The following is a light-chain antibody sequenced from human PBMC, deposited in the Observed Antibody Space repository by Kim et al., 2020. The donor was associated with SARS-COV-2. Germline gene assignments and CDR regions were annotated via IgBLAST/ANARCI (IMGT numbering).Light chain of an antibody. CDR1: QTIDIY. CDR3: QQSFTTSVT. J-gene: IGKJ2*01. V-gene: IGKV1-39*01. Sequence: GDRVTITCRASQTIDIYLNWYQHHPGKAPKLLISAASTWQSGVPSRFSGTGSGTDFTLTISSLQPEDFAVYYCQQSFTTSVTFGQGTKLEI. CDR2: AAS.